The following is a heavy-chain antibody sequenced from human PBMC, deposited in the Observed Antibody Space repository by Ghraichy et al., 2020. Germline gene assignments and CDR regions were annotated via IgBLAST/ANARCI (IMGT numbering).Heavy chain of an antibody. V-gene: IGHV3-7*03. CDR3: ARQDRSAWNALVY. J-gene: IGHJ4*02. CDR2: INHDGSET. D-gene: IGHD3-22*01. CDR1: GMSISRHS. Sequence: GGSLRLSCAASGMSISRHSMTWVRQAPGKGLEWVANINHDGSETYYVDPVRGRFTISRDNLQNSVFLQMSSLRPDDTAIYYCARQDRSAWNALVYWGPGTLVSVSS.